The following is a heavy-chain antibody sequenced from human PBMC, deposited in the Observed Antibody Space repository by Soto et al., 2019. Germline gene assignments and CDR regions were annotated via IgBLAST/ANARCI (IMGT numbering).Heavy chain of an antibody. CDR3: ARGSLGYCSGGSCYSSYFQH. J-gene: IGHJ1*01. D-gene: IGHD2-15*01. V-gene: IGHV4-39*01. CDR2: IYYSGST. CDR1: GGSISSSSYY. Sequence: SETLSLTCTVSGGSISSSSYYWGWIRQPPGKGLEWIGSIYYSGSTYYNPSLKSRVTISVDTSKNQFSLKLSSVTAADTAVYYCARGSLGYCSGGSCYSSYFQHWGQGTLVTVSS.